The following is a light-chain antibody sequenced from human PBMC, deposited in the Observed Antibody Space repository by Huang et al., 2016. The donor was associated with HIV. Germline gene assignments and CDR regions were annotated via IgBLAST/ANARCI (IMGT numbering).Light chain of an antibody. Sequence: DIQMTQSTYSLSASVGDRVTITCRASQSISEYVHCYQQKPGKAPKLLIYVASNLQSGVPARFSGTGSGKDFTLTISSLHPEDFATYYCQQTYGTPPTFGQGTKLDIK. CDR3: QQTYGTPPT. CDR2: VAS. CDR1: QSISEY. V-gene: IGKV1-39*01. J-gene: IGKJ2*01.